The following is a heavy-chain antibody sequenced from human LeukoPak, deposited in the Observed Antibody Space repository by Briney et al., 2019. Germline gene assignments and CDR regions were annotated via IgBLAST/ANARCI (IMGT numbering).Heavy chain of an antibody. V-gene: IGHV1-3*01. CDR2: INAGNGNT. Sequence: ASVKVSCKASGYTFTSYAMHWVRRAPGQRLEWMGWINAGNGNTKYSQEFQGRVTITRDTSASTAYMELSSLRSEDTAVYYCARGRITMVRGVLDYWGQGTLVTVSS. D-gene: IGHD3-10*01. CDR3: ARGRITMVRGVLDY. CDR1: GYTFTSYA. J-gene: IGHJ4*02.